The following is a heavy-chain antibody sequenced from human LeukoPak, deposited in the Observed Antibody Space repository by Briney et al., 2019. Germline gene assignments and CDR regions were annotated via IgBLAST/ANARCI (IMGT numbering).Heavy chain of an antibody. CDR2: INAGNGNT. CDR1: GYTFTSYA. J-gene: IGHJ6*03. D-gene: IGHD6-13*01. V-gene: IGHV1-3*03. CDR3: ATVDPLGYSRLRYYYYMDV. Sequence: GASVKVSCKASGYTFTSYAMHWVRQTPGQRLEWMGWINAGNGNTKYSQEFQGRVTITRDTSASTAYMELSSLRSEDTAVYYCATVDPLGYSRLRYYYYMDVWGKGTTVTISS.